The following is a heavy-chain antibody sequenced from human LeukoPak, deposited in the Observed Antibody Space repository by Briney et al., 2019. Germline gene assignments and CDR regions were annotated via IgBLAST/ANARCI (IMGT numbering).Heavy chain of an antibody. Sequence: SETLSLTCTVSGGSISSSSYYWGWLRQPPGKGLEWLGSIYDSGSTYYNPSLQSRVTISVDKSKNQFSLKLSSVTAADTAVYDCARRVRGVINWFDPWGQGTLVTVSS. CDR1: GGSISSSSYY. CDR3: ARRVRGVINWFDP. CDR2: IYDSGST. V-gene: IGHV4-39*07. J-gene: IGHJ5*02. D-gene: IGHD3-10*01.